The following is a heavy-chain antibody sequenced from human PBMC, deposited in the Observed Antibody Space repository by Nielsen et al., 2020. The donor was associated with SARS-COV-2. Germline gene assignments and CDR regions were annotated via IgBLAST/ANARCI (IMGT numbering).Heavy chain of an antibody. CDR1: GYTFTNYG. CDR2: ISAHNGNT. Sequence: ASVKVSCKASGYTFTNYGISWVRQAPGQGLEWMGWISAHNGNTKYVQKLQGRVTMTRDTSTSTVYMELSSLRSEDTAVYYCARVQGSYGYYYYYGMDVWGQGTTVTVSS. CDR3: ARVQGSYGYYYYYGMDV. V-gene: IGHV1-18*01. D-gene: IGHD5-18*01. J-gene: IGHJ6*02.